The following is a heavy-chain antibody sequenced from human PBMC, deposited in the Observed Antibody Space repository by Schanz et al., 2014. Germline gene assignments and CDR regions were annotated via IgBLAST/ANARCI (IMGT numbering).Heavy chain of an antibody. CDR2: MNESHSTI. Sequence: VHLLESGGGLVEPGGSLRLSCAASGFSFSSYAMGWVRQARGKGLEWVSAMNESHSTIYYADSVRGRFTISRDNAENTLFLQMNSLRAEDTAVYYCAKSLESCPGGRCSRGYFDYWGQGTLVTVSS. CDR3: AKSLESCPGGRCSRGYFDY. V-gene: IGHV3-23*01. CDR1: GFSFSSYA. J-gene: IGHJ4*02. D-gene: IGHD2-8*02.